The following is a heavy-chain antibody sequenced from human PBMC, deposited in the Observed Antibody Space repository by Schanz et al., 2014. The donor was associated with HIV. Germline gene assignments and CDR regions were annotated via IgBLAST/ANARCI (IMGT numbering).Heavy chain of an antibody. D-gene: IGHD3-22*01. Sequence: QVQLVESGGGVVQPGRSLRLSCAASGFTFSNYGMHWVRQAPGKGLEWVAVTSSDGSGKFYVDSVKGRFTISRDNSKNTVYLQAKSLRPEDTAVYYCAKDRNQYDSRYIGKGNYYYYYGMDVWGQGTTVTVSS. V-gene: IGHV3-30*18. J-gene: IGHJ6*02. CDR3: AKDRNQYDSRYIGKGNYYYYYGMDV. CDR1: GFTFSNYG. CDR2: TSSDGSGK.